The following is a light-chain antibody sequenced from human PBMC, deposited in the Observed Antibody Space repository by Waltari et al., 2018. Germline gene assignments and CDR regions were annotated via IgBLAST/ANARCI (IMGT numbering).Light chain of an antibody. CDR3: SAWDSSLSAWV. V-gene: IGLV10-54*04. J-gene: IGLJ2*01. CDR2: RSN. Sequence: QAGLTQPPSVSKGLRQTATLTCTGNRNNVGNQGAAWLQQHQGHPPKLLSYRSNNRPSGISERFSASRSGNTASLTITGLQPEDEADYYCSAWDSSLSAWVFGGGTRLTVL. CDR1: RNNVGNQG.